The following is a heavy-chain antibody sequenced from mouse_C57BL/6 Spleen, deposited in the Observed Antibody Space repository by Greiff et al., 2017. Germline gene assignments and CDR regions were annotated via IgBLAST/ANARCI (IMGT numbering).Heavy chain of an antibody. V-gene: IGHV1-76*01. J-gene: IGHJ3*01. CDR3: GGEGYDGSSSWFAY. Sequence: QVQLKQSGAELVRPGASVKLSCKASGYTFTDYYINWVKQRPGQGLEWIARIYPGSGNTYYNEKFKGKATLTAEKSSSTAYMQLSSLTSEDAAVYFCGGEGYDGSSSWFAYWGQGTLVTVSA. CDR1: GYTFTDYY. D-gene: IGHD1-1*02. CDR2: IYPGSGNT.